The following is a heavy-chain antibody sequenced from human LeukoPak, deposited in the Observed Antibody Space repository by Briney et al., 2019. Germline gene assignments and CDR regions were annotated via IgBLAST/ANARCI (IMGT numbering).Heavy chain of an antibody. CDR1: GFTFSSYS. V-gene: IGHV3-74*01. CDR2: INSDGSGP. J-gene: IGHJ3*01. CDR3: ARDRRGGKDFDV. Sequence: GGSLRLSCAASGFTFSSYSMHWVRQAPGKGLVWVSKINSDGSGPNYAGSVTGRLTISRDNAKNTVYLQMDNLRPEDTAVYYCARDRRGGKDFDVWGPGTMVTVSS.